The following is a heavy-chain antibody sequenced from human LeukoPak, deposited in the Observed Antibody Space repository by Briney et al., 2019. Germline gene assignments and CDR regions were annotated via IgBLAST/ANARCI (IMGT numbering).Heavy chain of an antibody. CDR1: GGTFSSYA. D-gene: IGHD3-10*01. CDR2: IIPIFGTA. V-gene: IGHV1-69*06. CDR3: ARLITMVRGAIDY. Sequence: SVKVSCKASGGTFSSYAISWVRQAPGQGLEWMGGIIPIFGTANYAQKFQGRVTITADKSTSTAYMELSSLRSEDTAVYYCARLITMVRGAIDYWGQGTLVTVSS. J-gene: IGHJ4*02.